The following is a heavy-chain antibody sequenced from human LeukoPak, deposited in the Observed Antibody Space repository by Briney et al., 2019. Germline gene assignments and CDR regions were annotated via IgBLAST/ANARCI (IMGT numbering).Heavy chain of an antibody. D-gene: IGHD3-10*01. CDR3: ARDVGYFGLGSYSLSWFDS. V-gene: IGHV4-39*07. J-gene: IGHJ5*01. CDR1: GASITSSAYY. Sequence: SETLSLTCTVSGASITSSAYYWGWIRQPPGEGLEWIGSLYYTGSTYYNPSLKSRVSISVDTSKTHFSLRLYSVTAADTAVYFCARDVGYFGLGSYSLSWFDSWGQGTLVTVSS. CDR2: LYYTGST.